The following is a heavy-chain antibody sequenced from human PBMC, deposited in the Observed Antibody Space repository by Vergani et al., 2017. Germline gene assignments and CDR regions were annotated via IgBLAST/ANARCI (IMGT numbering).Heavy chain of an antibody. Sequence: EVQLVESGGGLVQPGGSLRISCAASGFTFSSYEMNWVRQAPGKGLEWVSYISSSGRIIYYADSVKGRFTISRDNAKNSLYLQMNSLRAEDTAVYYSARTLYSGSYFGPFDYWGQGTLVTVSS. CDR2: ISSSGRII. D-gene: IGHD1-26*01. CDR3: ARTLYSGSYFGPFDY. CDR1: GFTFSSYE. V-gene: IGHV3-48*03. J-gene: IGHJ4*02.